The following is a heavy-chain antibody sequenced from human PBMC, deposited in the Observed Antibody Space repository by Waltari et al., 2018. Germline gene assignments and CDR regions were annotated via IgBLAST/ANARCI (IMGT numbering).Heavy chain of an antibody. V-gene: IGHV3-7*01. Sequence: EVQLVESGGGLVQPGGSLRLSCAASGFTFSSYWMSWFRQAPGKGLEWVANIKQDGSEKYYVDSVKGRFTISRDNAKNSLYLQMNSLRAEDTAVYYCARDFEQWLPYYFDYWGQGTLVTVSS. CDR2: IKQDGSEK. CDR1: GFTFSSYW. J-gene: IGHJ4*02. CDR3: ARDFEQWLPYYFDY. D-gene: IGHD6-19*01.